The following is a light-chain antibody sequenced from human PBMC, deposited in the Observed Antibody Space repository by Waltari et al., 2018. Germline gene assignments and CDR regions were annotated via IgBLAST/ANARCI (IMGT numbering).Light chain of an antibody. V-gene: IGKV3-20*01. Sequence: EIVLTQSPGTLSLSPGERATLSCWASQSVGRSLAWYQQKPGQAPRPSIYGASIRATGIPDRFSGSGSETDFILTISRPEPEDLAVYYCQHYVRLPATFGQGTKVEIK. J-gene: IGKJ1*01. CDR2: GAS. CDR1: QSVGRS. CDR3: QHYVRLPAT.